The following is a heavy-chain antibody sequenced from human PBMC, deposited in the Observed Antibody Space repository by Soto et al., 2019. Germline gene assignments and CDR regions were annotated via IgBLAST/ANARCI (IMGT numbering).Heavy chain of an antibody. V-gene: IGHV1-46*01. Sequence: ASVKVSCKASGYTFTSYYMHWVRQAPGQGLEWMGIINPSGGSTSYAQKFQGRVTMTRDTSTSTVYMELSSLRSEDTAVYYCARSRATLRYFTSLPNQPNYYYYYGMDVWGQGTTVTVSS. CDR2: INPSGGST. D-gene: IGHD3-9*01. CDR3: ARSRATLRYFTSLPNQPNYYYYYGMDV. J-gene: IGHJ6*02. CDR1: GYTFTSYY.